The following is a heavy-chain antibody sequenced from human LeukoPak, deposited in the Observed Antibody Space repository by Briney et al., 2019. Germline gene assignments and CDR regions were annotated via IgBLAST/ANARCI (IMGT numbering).Heavy chain of an antibody. D-gene: IGHD5-24*01. CDR1: GGSISSGSYY. J-gene: IGHJ4*02. Sequence: SQTLSLTCTVSGGSISSGSYYWSGIRQPAGKGLEWIGRIYTSGSTNYNPSLKSRVSISVDTSKNQFSLKLTSITAADTAVYYCARVRGGTYNHYFDYWGQGTLVTVSS. CDR2: IYTSGST. V-gene: IGHV4-61*02. CDR3: ARVRGGTYNHYFDY.